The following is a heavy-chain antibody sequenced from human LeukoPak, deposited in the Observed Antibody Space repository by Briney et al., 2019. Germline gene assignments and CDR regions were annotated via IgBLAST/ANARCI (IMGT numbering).Heavy chain of an antibody. D-gene: IGHD5-12*01. J-gene: IGHJ4*01. CDR1: GFTFSDYA. CDR3: ARGDGPYDSMLRY. Sequence: PGASLRLSCATSGFTFSDYAMHWVRQAPGKGLEWVTVLIYDGSTKFYADSVRGRFAHASDNSKNRLFQQMSSLRPEETAMYYCARGDGPYDSMLRYWGQGTLVTGSS. CDR2: LIYDGSTK. V-gene: IGHV3-30*09.